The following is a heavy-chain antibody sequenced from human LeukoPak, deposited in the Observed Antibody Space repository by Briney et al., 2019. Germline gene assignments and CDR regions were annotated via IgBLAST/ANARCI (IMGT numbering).Heavy chain of an antibody. D-gene: IGHD3-10*01. CDR1: GFTVSSNS. Sequence: GGSLRLSCAASGFTVSSNSMSWVRQAPGKGLEWVSIIYGGGTTYYADSVQGRFTISRDNSKSTLSLQMSSLRAEDTAVYYCARSSGRTGTSPFDYWGQGTLVTVSS. V-gene: IGHV3-53*01. J-gene: IGHJ4*02. CDR3: ARSSGRTGTSPFDY. CDR2: IYGGGTT.